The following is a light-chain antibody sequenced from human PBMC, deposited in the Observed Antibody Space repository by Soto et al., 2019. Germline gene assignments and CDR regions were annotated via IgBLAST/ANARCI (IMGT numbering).Light chain of an antibody. J-gene: IGKJ1*01. Sequence: EIVLTQSPATLSLSPGERSTLSCRASQSVSSYLAWYQQKPGQAPRLLIYDASNRATGIPARFSGSGSGTEFTLTISSLQSEDFAVYYCQQYGDWPPWTFGQGTKVDI. CDR1: QSVSSY. V-gene: IGKV3-11*01. CDR2: DAS. CDR3: QQYGDWPPWT.